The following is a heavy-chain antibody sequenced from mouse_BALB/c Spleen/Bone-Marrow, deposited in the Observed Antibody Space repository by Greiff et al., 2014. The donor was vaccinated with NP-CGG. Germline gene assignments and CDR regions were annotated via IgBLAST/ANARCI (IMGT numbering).Heavy chain of an antibody. J-gene: IGHJ3*01. V-gene: IGHV1-55*01. CDR2: IYPGSGST. CDR1: GYNFTSYW. CDR3: ARFSQLGLLAY. Sequence: VKLQESGAELVKPGTSVKLSCKASGYNFTSYWINWVKLRPGQGLEWIGDIYPGSGSTNYSEKFKSKATLTVDTSSSTAYMQLSSLASEDSALYYCARFSQLGLLAYWGQGTLVTVSA. D-gene: IGHD3-1*01.